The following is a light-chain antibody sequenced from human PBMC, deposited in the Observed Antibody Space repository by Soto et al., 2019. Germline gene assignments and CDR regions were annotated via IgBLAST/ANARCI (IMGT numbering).Light chain of an antibody. CDR3: CSYAGSYTNV. CDR2: AVT. Sequence: QSALTQPRSVSGSPGQSVTISCSGTRSDVGGYNYVSWYQQQPGKAPKLMIYAVTKRPSGVPDRFSGSKSANTASLTISGLQAEDEADYYCCSYAGSYTNVFGGGTKLTVL. CDR1: RSDVGGYNY. J-gene: IGLJ2*01. V-gene: IGLV2-11*01.